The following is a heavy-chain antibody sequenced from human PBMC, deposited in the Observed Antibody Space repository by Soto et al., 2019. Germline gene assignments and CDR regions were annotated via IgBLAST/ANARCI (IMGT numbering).Heavy chain of an antibody. CDR3: AQDLGPGDYYYYGMDV. CDR1: GITFSNYG. Sequence: GGSLRLSCAASGITFSNYGVHWVRQAPGKGLEWVAVISYDGSKKDYADSVKGRFTISRDNSKNTLHLEMNSLRAEDTAVYYCAQDLGPGDYYYYGMDVWSQGTTVTVSS. D-gene: IGHD3-10*01. J-gene: IGHJ6*02. CDR2: ISYDGSKK. V-gene: IGHV3-30*18.